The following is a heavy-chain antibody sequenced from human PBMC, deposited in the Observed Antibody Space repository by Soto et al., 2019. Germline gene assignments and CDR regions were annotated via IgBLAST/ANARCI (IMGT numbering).Heavy chain of an antibody. CDR3: AREKLYASLSIDL. CDR1: GFTFSSYS. D-gene: IGHD6-6*01. CDR2: ISRSIIDT. V-gene: IGHV3-21*01. Sequence: PGGSLRLSCAASGFTFSSYSMHWVRQAPGKGLEWVSFISRSIIDTSYADSVKGRFTISRDNARNSVYLQMDTLRAEDTAVYYCAREKLYASLSIDLWGPGTPVTVSS. J-gene: IGHJ5*02.